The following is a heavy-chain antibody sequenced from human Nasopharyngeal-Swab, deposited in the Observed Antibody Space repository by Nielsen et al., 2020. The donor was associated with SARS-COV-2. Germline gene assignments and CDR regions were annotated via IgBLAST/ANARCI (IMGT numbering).Heavy chain of an antibody. D-gene: IGHD1-26*01. CDR2: INPSGGST. Sequence: SVKVSCKASGYTFSSYYMHWVRQAPGQGLEWMGIINPSGGSTSYAQKFQGRVTMTRDTSTSTVYMELSSLRSEDTAVYYCARDEGRGLLTGFLKNWFDPWGQGTLVTVSS. CDR3: ARDEGRGLLTGFLKNWFDP. V-gene: IGHV1-46*01. J-gene: IGHJ5*02. CDR1: GYTFSSYY.